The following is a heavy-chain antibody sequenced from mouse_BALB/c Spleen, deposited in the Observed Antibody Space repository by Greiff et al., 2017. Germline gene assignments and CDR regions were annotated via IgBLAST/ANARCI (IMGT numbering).Heavy chain of an antibody. CDR2: ISNGGGST. CDR1: GFTFSSYT. Sequence: EVQGVESGGGLVQPGGSLKLSCAASGFTFSSYTMSWVRQTPEKRLEWVAYISNGGGSTYYPDTVKGRFTISRDNAKNTLYLQMSSLKSEDTAMYYCARQLGLRGGYAMDYWGQGTSVTVSS. J-gene: IGHJ4*01. V-gene: IGHV5-12-2*01. D-gene: IGHD3-1*01. CDR3: ARQLGLRGGYAMDY.